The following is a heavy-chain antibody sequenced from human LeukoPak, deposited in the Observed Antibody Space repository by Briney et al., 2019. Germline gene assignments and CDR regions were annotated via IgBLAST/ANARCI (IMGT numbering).Heavy chain of an antibody. Sequence: GGSLRLSCAASGFTFSSYAMSWVRQAPGKGLEWVSTISGSGGSTYYADSVKGRFTISRDNAKNTLYLQMNSLRAEDTAVYYCARRVVVPAAPYYFDYWGQGTLVTVSS. J-gene: IGHJ4*02. CDR2: ISGSGGST. CDR1: GFTFSSYA. CDR3: ARRVVVPAAPYYFDY. V-gene: IGHV3-23*01. D-gene: IGHD2-2*01.